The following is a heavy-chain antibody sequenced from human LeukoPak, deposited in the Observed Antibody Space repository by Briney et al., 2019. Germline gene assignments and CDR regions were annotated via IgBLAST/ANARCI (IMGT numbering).Heavy chain of an antibody. D-gene: IGHD5-18*01. CDR2: IKSKTDGGTT. J-gene: IGHJ6*03. Sequence: GGSLGLSCAASGFTFSNAWMSWVRQAPGKGLEWVGRIKSKTDGGTTDYAAPVKGRFTISRDDSKNTLYLQMNSLKTEDTAVYYCTTPADTAMVHYYYYYYMDVWGKGTTVTVSS. CDR1: GFTFSNAW. CDR3: TTPADTAMVHYYYYYYMDV. V-gene: IGHV3-15*01.